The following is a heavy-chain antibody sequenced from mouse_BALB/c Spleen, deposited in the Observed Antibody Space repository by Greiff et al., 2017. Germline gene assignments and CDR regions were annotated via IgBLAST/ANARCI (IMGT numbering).Heavy chain of an antibody. CDR3: AREYGYAMDY. V-gene: IGHV5-4*02. D-gene: IGHD1-1*01. Sequence: EVKLVESGGGLVKPGGSLKLSCAASGFTFSDYYMYWVRQTPEKRLEWVATISDGGSYTYYPDSVKGRFTISRDNARNILYLQMSSLRSEDTAMYYCAREYGYAMDYWGQGTSVTVSS. CDR1: GFTFSDYY. J-gene: IGHJ4*01. CDR2: ISDGGSYT.